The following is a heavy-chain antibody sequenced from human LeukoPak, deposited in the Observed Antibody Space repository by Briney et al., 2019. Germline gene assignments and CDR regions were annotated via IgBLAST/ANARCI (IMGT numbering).Heavy chain of an antibody. CDR3: ARSDGYGLVGI. Sequence: SETLSLTCTVSGVSISSSNSYWGWIRQPPGKTLEWIGSIYSSGSTYYNSSLKSRVIILIDTAKNHFCLNLSSVTAADTAVYYCARSDGYGLVGIWGQGTMVTVSS. V-gene: IGHV4-39*07. CDR2: IYSSGST. J-gene: IGHJ3*02. CDR1: GVSISSSNSY. D-gene: IGHD3-10*01.